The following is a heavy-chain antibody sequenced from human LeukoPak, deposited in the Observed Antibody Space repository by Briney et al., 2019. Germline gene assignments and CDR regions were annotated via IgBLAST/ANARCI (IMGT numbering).Heavy chain of an antibody. D-gene: IGHD3-10*02. CDR1: GYTFTSYY. J-gene: IGHJ3*02. CDR3: ARDSMLGAFDI. Sequence: ASVKVSCKASGYTFTSYYMHWVRQAPGQGLEWMGIINPSGGSTSYAQKFQGRVTMTRDTSASTAYMELSSLRSEDTAVYYCARDSMLGAFDIWGQGTMVTVSS. V-gene: IGHV1-46*01. CDR2: INPSGGST.